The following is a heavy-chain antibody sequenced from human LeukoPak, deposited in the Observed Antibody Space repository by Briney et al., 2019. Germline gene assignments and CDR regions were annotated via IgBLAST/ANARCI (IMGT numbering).Heavy chain of an antibody. D-gene: IGHD6-19*01. CDR3: ARSYSSGSYYFDY. CDR1: GGSISSYY. Sequence: SETLSLTCTVSGGSISSYYWSWIRQPPGKGLEWIGYIYYSGRTKYNPSLNSRVTISVDTSKNQFSLKLSSVTAADTAVYYCARSYSSGSYYFDYWGQGTLVTVSS. V-gene: IGHV4-59*01. J-gene: IGHJ4*02. CDR2: IYYSGRT.